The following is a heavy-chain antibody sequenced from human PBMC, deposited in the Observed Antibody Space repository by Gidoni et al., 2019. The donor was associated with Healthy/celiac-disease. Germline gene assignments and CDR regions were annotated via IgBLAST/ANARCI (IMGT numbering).Heavy chain of an antibody. Sequence: QVQLVESGGGVVQPGRSLRLSCAASGFTLSSYGMHWVRQAPGKGLEWVAVIWYDGSNKYYADSVKGRFTISRDNSKNTLYLQMNSLRAEDTAVYYCAAGIAVAGRGDAFDIWGQGTMVTVSS. V-gene: IGHV3-33*01. CDR2: IWYDGSNK. CDR3: AAGIAVAGRGDAFDI. D-gene: IGHD6-19*01. J-gene: IGHJ3*02. CDR1: GFTLSSYG.